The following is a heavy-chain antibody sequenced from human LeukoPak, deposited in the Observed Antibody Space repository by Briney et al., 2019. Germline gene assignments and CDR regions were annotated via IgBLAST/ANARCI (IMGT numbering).Heavy chain of an antibody. CDR3: ARRLMYYYDTSGYDVAFDI. CDR1: GYRFTTYW. CDR2: IYPGDSDT. Sequence: GESLKISCTGSGYRFTTYWIGWVRQMPGKGLVWMGLIYPGDSDTRYSPSFQGQGTISADKSINTAYLQWNSLKASDTAMYYCARRLMYYYDTSGYDVAFDIWGQGTMVTVSS. V-gene: IGHV5-51*01. J-gene: IGHJ3*02. D-gene: IGHD3-22*01.